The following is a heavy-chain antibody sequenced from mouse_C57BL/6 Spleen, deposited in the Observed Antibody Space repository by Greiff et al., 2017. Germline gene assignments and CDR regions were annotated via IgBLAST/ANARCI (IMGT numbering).Heavy chain of an antibody. Sequence: QVQLQQSGPELVKPGASVKISCKASGYAFSSSWMNWVKQRPGKGLEWIGRIYPGDGDTNYNGKFKGKATLTADKSSSTASMQLSSLTSEDSAVYFCARDYSNYVGYFDYWGQGTTLTVSS. CDR3: ARDYSNYVGYFDY. V-gene: IGHV1-82*01. D-gene: IGHD2-5*01. CDR2: IYPGDGDT. J-gene: IGHJ2*01. CDR1: GYAFSSSW.